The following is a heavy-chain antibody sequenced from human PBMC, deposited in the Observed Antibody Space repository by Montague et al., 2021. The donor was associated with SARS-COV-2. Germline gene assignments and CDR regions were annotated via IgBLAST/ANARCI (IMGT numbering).Heavy chain of an antibody. D-gene: IGHD3-16*01. CDR1: GGSISSGSYY. CDR2: IYTSGST. J-gene: IGHJ5*02. V-gene: IGHV4-61*02. Sequence: TLSLTCTVSGGSISSGSYYWSWIRQPAGKGLEWIGRIYTSGSTNYNPSLKSRVTISVDTSKNQFSLKLSSVTAADTAVYYCARERRYYDYVWGNYGFDPRGQGNPVTVSS. CDR3: ARERRYYDYVWGNYGFDP.